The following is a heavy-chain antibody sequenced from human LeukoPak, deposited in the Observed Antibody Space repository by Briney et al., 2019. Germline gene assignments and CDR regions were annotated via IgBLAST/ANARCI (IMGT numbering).Heavy chain of an antibody. CDR2: MYNSGST. Sequence: SETLSLTCSVSGDSISSNYWSWIRQPPGKGLEWIGYMYNSGSTNYNPSLKSRVTISVHTSKNQFSLMLSSVTAADTAVYFCARGAGRCGGDCYSSDSWGQGTLVTVSS. J-gene: IGHJ4*02. V-gene: IGHV4-59*01. CDR3: ARGAGRCGGDCYSSDS. CDR1: GDSISSNY. D-gene: IGHD2-21*02.